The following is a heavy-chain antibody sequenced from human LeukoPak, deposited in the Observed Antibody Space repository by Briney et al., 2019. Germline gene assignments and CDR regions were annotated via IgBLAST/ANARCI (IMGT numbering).Heavy chain of an antibody. Sequence: GGSLRLSCVVSGFTLSSYGMAWVRQAPGKGLEWVSSIRQDGGERNYVDSVRGRFTISRDNAKNSLYLQMKSLGAADTAVYYCVRDIGCGDYWGQGTLVTVSS. J-gene: IGHJ4*02. CDR1: GFTLSSYG. CDR3: VRDIGCGDY. CDR2: IRQDGGER. V-gene: IGHV3-7*01. D-gene: IGHD6-19*01.